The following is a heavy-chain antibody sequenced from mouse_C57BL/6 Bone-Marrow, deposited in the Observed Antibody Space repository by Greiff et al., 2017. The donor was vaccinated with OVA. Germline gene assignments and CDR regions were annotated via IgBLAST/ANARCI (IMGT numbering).Heavy chain of an antibody. CDR2: INPNYGTT. CDR1: GYSFTDYN. J-gene: IGHJ1*03. D-gene: IGHD1-1*01. CDR3: GGSSYWYFDV. Sequence: VQLKQSGPELVKPGASVKISCKASGYSFTDYNMNWVKQSNGKSLEWIGVINPNYGTTSYNQKLKGKATLTVDQSSSTAYMQLNSLTSDDSAVYYCGGSSYWYFDVWGTGTTVTVSS. V-gene: IGHV1-39*01.